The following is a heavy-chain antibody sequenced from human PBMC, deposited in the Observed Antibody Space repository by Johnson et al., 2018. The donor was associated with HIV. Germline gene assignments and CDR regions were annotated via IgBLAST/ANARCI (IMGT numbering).Heavy chain of an antibody. CDR1: GFTFSSYA. J-gene: IGHJ3*02. Sequence: VQLVESGGGLVQPGGSLRLSCAASGFTFSSYAMSWVRQAPGKGLEWVSAISGSGGSTYYAESVKGRFTISRDNSKNTLYLQMNSLRAEDTAVYYCARDREYGLAWGWALDIWGQGTMVTVSS. CDR2: ISGSGGST. CDR3: ARDREYGLAWGWALDI. D-gene: IGHD6-19*01. V-gene: IGHV3-23*04.